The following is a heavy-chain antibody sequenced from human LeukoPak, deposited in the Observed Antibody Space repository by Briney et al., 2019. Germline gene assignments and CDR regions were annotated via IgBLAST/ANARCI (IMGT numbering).Heavy chain of an antibody. D-gene: IGHD3-9*01. V-gene: IGHV1-8*01. Sequence: ASVKVSCKASGYTFTSYDINWVRQATGQGLEWMGWMNPNSGNTGYAQKLQGRVTMTRNTSISTAYMELSSLRSEDTAVYYCARGNPIRYFDWLYAFDIWGQGTMVTVSS. J-gene: IGHJ3*02. CDR3: ARGNPIRYFDWLYAFDI. CDR2: MNPNSGNT. CDR1: GYTFTSYD.